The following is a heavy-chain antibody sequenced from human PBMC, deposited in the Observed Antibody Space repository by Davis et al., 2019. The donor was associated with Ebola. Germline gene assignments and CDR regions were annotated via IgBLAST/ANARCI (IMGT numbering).Heavy chain of an antibody. Sequence: ASVKVSCKASGYTFTSYYMHWVRQAPGQGLEWMGIINPSGGSTNYAQKFQGRVTMTRDTSTSTVYMELSSLRSEDTAVYYCARDRIVVVVAASRGYYYYGMDVWGQGTTVTVSS. CDR3: ARDRIVVVVAASRGYYYYGMDV. CDR1: GYTFTSYY. V-gene: IGHV1-46*03. J-gene: IGHJ6*02. CDR2: INPSGGST. D-gene: IGHD2-15*01.